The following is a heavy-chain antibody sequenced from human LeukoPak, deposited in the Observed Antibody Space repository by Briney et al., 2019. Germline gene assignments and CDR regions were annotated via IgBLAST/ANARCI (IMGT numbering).Heavy chain of an antibody. V-gene: IGHV4-39*01. Sequence: SETLSLTCTVSGGSISISRYSWGWIRQPPGKGLEWIGNIYSSGSTYYNPSLKSRVTISVDTSNNHLSLNLSSLTAADTAVYYCTYDVDYWGQGTLVTVSS. CDR2: IYSSGST. CDR1: GGSISISRYS. CDR3: TYDVDY. J-gene: IGHJ4*02. D-gene: IGHD3-16*01.